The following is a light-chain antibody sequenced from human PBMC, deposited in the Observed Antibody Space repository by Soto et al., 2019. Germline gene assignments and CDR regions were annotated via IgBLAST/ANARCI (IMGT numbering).Light chain of an antibody. CDR3: AAWDDSLNGWV. Sequence: QPVLTQPPSASGTPGQRVTISCSGSSSNIGSSSVNWYQQLPGTAPKVLIYSNNQRPSGVPDRFSGSKSGTSASLAISGLQSEDEAEYYCAAWDDSLNGWVFGGGTKLTVL. CDR2: SNN. CDR1: SSNIGSSS. J-gene: IGLJ3*02. V-gene: IGLV1-44*01.